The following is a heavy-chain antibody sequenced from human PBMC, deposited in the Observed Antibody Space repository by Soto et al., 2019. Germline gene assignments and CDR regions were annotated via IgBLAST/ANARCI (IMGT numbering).Heavy chain of an antibody. D-gene: IGHD3-3*01. Sequence: QVQLVESGGGVVQPGRSLRLSCAASGFTFSNYAMHWVRQAPGKGLEWVAVISHDERNEYFADSVKGRFTISRDNSKNTLYLQMNNLRADDTAVYYCARTHSQYDFWSGYYIHWGQGTLGTVSS. CDR1: GFTFSNYA. V-gene: IGHV3-30*04. J-gene: IGHJ4*02. CDR3: ARTHSQYDFWSGYYIH. CDR2: ISHDERNE.